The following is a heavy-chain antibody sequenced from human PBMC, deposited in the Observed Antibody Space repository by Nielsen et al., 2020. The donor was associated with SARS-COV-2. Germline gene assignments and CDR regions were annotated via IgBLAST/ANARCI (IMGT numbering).Heavy chain of an antibody. V-gene: IGHV3-20*01. Sequence: GESLKISCAASGFTFDDYGMSWVRQAPGKGLEWVSGINWNGGSTGYADSVKGRFTISRDNAKNSLYLQMNSLRAEDTALYHCARVEWEAYCGGDCYSRSIYYYYYYMDVWGKGTTVTVSS. J-gene: IGHJ6*03. CDR2: INWNGGST. CDR1: GFTFDDYG. D-gene: IGHD2-21*01. CDR3: ARVEWEAYCGGDCYSRSIYYYYYYMDV.